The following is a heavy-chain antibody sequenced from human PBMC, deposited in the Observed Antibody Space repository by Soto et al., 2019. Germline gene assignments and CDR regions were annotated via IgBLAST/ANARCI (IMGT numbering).Heavy chain of an antibody. Sequence: ESGGGLVQPGRSLRLSCAASGFTFDDYAMHWVRQAPGKGLEWVSGISWNSGSIGYADSVKGRFTISRDNAKNSLYLQMNSLRAEDTALYYCAKDITYYYGSGSPDYWGQGTLVTVSS. CDR1: GFTFDDYA. CDR3: AKDITYYYGSGSPDY. V-gene: IGHV3-9*01. D-gene: IGHD3-10*01. J-gene: IGHJ4*02. CDR2: ISWNSGSI.